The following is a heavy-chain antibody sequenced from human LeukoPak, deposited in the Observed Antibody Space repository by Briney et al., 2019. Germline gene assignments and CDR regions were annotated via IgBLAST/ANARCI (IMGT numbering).Heavy chain of an antibody. CDR3: ARDTSVDTAMTNHDAFDI. Sequence: GGSLRLSCAASGFTFSSYSMNWVRQAPGKGLEWVSSISSSSSYIYYADSVKGRLTISRDNAKNSLYLQMNSLRAEDTAVYYCARDTSVDTAMTNHDAFDIWGQGTMVTVSS. CDR2: ISSSSSYI. CDR1: GFTFSSYS. J-gene: IGHJ3*02. D-gene: IGHD5-18*01. V-gene: IGHV3-21*01.